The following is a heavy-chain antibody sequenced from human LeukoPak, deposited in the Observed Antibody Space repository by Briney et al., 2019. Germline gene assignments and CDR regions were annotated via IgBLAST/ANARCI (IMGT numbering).Heavy chain of an antibody. CDR1: GYTFTGYY. Sequence: ASVKVSCKASGYTFTGYYMHWVRQAPGQGLDGMGWINPNSGGTNYAQKFRGRVTMTRDTSISTAYMELSRLRSDATAVYYCARGPSGSFPDDAFDIWGQGTMVTVSS. D-gene: IGHD1-26*01. CDR2: INPNSGGT. CDR3: ARGPSGSFPDDAFDI. V-gene: IGHV1-2*02. J-gene: IGHJ3*02.